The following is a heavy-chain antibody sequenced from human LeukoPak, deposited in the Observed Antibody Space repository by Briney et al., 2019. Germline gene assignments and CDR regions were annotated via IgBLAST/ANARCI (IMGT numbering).Heavy chain of an antibody. Sequence: PGGSLRLSCAASGFTFSSYSMNWVRQAPGKGLEWISSISSSSSYIYYADSVKGRFTISRDNAKNSLYLQMNSLRAEDTAVYYCARDLNAYYYDSSGYSGIGYWGQGTLVTVSS. CDR2: ISSSSSYI. D-gene: IGHD3-22*01. CDR1: GFTFSSYS. V-gene: IGHV3-21*01. CDR3: ARDLNAYYYDSSGYSGIGY. J-gene: IGHJ4*02.